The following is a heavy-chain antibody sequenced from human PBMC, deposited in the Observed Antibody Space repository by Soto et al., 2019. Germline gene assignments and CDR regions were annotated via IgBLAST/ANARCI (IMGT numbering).Heavy chain of an antibody. CDR1: GGSISSGGYY. D-gene: IGHD3-3*01. Sequence: QVQLQESGPGLVKPSQTLSLTCTVSGGSISSGGYYWSWIRQHPGKGLEWIGYFYYSGSTYYNPSLKSRVTISVDTSKNQFSLKLSYVTAADTAVYYCARSGLRVLEWEYYYYGMDVWGQGTTVTVSS. J-gene: IGHJ6*02. CDR2: FYYSGST. CDR3: ARSGLRVLEWEYYYYGMDV. V-gene: IGHV4-31*03.